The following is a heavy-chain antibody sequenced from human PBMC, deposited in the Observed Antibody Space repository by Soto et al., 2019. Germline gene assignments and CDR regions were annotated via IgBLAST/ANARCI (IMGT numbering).Heavy chain of an antibody. V-gene: IGHV1-3*01. CDR1: GYTFTSYA. D-gene: IGHD2-15*01. CDR2: INAGNGNT. CDR3: ARGPGGPDGPGDY. J-gene: IGHJ4*02. Sequence: QVQLVQSGAEVKKPGASGKVSCKASGYTFTSYAMHWVRQAPGQRLEWMGWINAGNGNTKYSQKFQGRVTITRDTSASTAYRELSSLRSEDTAVYYCARGPGGPDGPGDYWGQGTLVTVSS.